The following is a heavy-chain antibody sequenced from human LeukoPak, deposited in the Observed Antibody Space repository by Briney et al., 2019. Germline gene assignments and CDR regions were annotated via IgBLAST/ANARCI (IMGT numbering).Heavy chain of an antibody. D-gene: IGHD6-25*01. CDR1: GGSFSGYY. CDR3: ARGRAAARLIAAAAYNLFDY. Sequence: SETLSLTCAVYGGSFSGYYWSWIRQPPGKGLEWIGEINHSGSTNYNPSLKSRVTISVDTSKNQFSLKLSSVTAADTAVYYCARGRAAARLIAAAAYNLFDYWGQGTLVTVSS. J-gene: IGHJ4*02. CDR2: INHSGST. V-gene: IGHV4-34*01.